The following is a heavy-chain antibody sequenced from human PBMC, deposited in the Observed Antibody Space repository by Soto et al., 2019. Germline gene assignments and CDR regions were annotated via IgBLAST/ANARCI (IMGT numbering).Heavy chain of an antibody. CDR3: ARTDYYDSSAYFDY. J-gene: IGHJ4*02. CDR1: GGSISSSNW. D-gene: IGHD3-22*01. CDR2: IFHTGIT. V-gene: IGHV4-4*02. Sequence: QVQLQESGPGLVKPSGTLSLTCAVSGGSISSSNWWSWVRQPPGKGLEWIGEIFHTGITSYNPSLQSRVTISVDKSKNLFSLNLSSVTAADTAVYYCARTDYYDSSAYFDYWGRGTLVTVSS.